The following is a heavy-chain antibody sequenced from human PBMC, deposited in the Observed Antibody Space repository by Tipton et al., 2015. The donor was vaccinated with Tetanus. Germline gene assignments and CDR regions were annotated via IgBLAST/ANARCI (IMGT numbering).Heavy chain of an antibody. D-gene: IGHD1-26*01. Sequence: TLSLTCTVSGGSISSGDYYWSWTRQPPGKGLEWIGYIYYSGSTYYNPSLKSRVTISVDTSKNQFSLKLSSVTAADTAVYYCARRRGVYSGGYFDYWGQGTLVTVSS. CDR3: ARRRGVYSGGYFDY. J-gene: IGHJ4*02. V-gene: IGHV4-30-4*01. CDR1: GGSISSGDYY. CDR2: IYYSGST.